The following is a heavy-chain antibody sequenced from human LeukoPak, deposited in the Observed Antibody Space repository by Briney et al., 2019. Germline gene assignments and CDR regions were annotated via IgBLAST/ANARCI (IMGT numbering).Heavy chain of an antibody. Sequence: SVKVSCKASGGTFSSYAISWVRQAPGQGLEWMGGIIPIFGTANYAQKFKGRVTLTADDSTSTAYMELSSLRSEDTAVYYCARDLDGDYMGYWGQGTLVTVSS. CDR3: ARDLDGDYMGY. CDR1: GGTFSSYA. J-gene: IGHJ4*02. D-gene: IGHD3/OR15-3a*01. V-gene: IGHV1-69*13. CDR2: IIPIFGTA.